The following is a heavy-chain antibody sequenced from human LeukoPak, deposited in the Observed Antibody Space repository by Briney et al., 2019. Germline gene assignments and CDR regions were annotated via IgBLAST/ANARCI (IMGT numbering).Heavy chain of an antibody. J-gene: IGHJ6*03. CDR3: ARVRCSGGSCPYYYYYYYMDV. D-gene: IGHD2-15*01. CDR2: IYYSGST. CDR1: GGSISSYY. Sequence: SETLSLTCSVSGGSISSYYWSWIRQPPGKGLEWIGYIYYSGSTNYNPSLKSRITISVDTSTNQFSLKLRFVTAADTAVYYCARVRCSGGSCPYYYYYYYMDVWGKGTTVTVSS. V-gene: IGHV4-59*12.